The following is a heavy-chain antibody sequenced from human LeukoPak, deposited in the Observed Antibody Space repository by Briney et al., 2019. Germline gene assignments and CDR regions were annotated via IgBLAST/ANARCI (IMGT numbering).Heavy chain of an antibody. D-gene: IGHD2-21*01. CDR1: GFTFNSYG. CDR2: IWYDGSAK. J-gene: IGHJ4*02. V-gene: IGHV3-33*01. Sequence: GGSLRLSCSASGFTFNSYGMHWARQAPGKGLDWVAIIWYDGSAKYYADSVKGRFTISRDNSKNTLYLQMNSLRAEDTAIYYCARDGGGGGYVDYFDYWGQGTLVTVSS. CDR3: ARDGGGGGYVDYFDY.